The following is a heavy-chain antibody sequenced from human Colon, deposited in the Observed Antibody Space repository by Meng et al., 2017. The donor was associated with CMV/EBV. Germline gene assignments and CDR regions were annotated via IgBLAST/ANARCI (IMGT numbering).Heavy chain of an antibody. Sequence: GESLKFSCVVSGFTFSDYAMTWVRRGPGKGLEWVAAISGSGSSSYYTDSVKGRFTISRDNSKNALFLQLDRLTADDTAVYFCAKGAAYFDFWSLPDWGQGTLVTVSS. D-gene: IGHD3-3*01. J-gene: IGHJ4*02. CDR3: AKGAAYFDFWSLPD. CDR1: GFTFSDYA. CDR2: ISGSGSSS. V-gene: IGHV3-23*01.